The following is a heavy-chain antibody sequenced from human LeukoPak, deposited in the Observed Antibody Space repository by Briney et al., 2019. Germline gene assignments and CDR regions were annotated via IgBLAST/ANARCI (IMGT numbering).Heavy chain of an antibody. CDR2: VYHRGST. D-gene: IGHD3-22*01. V-gene: IGHV4-4*02. CDR1: GVSISSDNW. J-gene: IGHJ2*01. CDR3: ARREYYDSTGYFDL. Sequence: SGTLSLTCAVSGVSISSDNWWSWVRQPPGKGLDWSGEVYHRGSTNFNPSLDSRVSISIDKSKNQFSLKLSSVTAADTAVYYCARREYYDSTGYFDLWDRGTLVTVSS.